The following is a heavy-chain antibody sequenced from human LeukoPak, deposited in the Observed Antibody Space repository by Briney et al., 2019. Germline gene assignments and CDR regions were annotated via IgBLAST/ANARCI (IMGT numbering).Heavy chain of an antibody. J-gene: IGHJ4*02. D-gene: IGHD3-10*01. CDR3: ATARGVIIGKYYFDY. V-gene: IGHV4-39*07. CDR1: GGSISSSSYY. CDR2: IYYSGST. Sequence: PSETLSLTCSVSGGSISSSSYYWGWIRQPPGKGLEWIGSIYYSGSTYYNPSLKSRVTISVDTSKNQFSLKLSSVTAADAAVYYCATARGVIIGKYYFDYWGQGTLVTVSS.